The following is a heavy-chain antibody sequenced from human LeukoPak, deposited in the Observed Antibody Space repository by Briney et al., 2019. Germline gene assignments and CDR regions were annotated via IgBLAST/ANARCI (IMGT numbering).Heavy chain of an antibody. CDR2: IYTSDYT. J-gene: IGHJ4*02. Sequence: SETLSLTCTVSGASISSYYWSWIRQPAGKGLEWIGRIYTSDYTNYNPSLKSRVTMSVDTSKNQFSLKLSSVTAADTAVYYCVRENSLTNDYWGQGTLVTVSS. CDR3: VRENSLTNDY. CDR1: GASISSYY. V-gene: IGHV4-4*07. D-gene: IGHD4-23*01.